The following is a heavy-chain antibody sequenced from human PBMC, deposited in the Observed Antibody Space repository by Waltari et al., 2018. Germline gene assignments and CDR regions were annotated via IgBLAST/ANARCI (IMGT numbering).Heavy chain of an antibody. CDR3: AKPRPGQQLIRTLFDY. V-gene: IGHV3-9*01. D-gene: IGHD6-13*01. Sequence: EVQLVESGGGLVQPGRSLRLSCAASGFTFDVYAMHWVRQAPGKGLEWVAGITWNSGSIGYADSVKGRFTISRDNAKNSLYLQMNSLRADDTALYYCAKPRPGQQLIRTLFDYWGQGTLVTVSS. CDR2: ITWNSGSI. J-gene: IGHJ4*02. CDR1: GFTFDVYA.